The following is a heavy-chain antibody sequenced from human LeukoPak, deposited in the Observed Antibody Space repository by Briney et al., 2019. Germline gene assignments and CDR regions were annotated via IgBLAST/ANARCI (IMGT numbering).Heavy chain of an antibody. CDR2: IKQDGSQ. CDR1: GFTFSRHW. V-gene: IGHV3-7*01. J-gene: IGHJ4*02. D-gene: IGHD4-17*01. Sequence: GGSLRLSCAASGFTFSRHWMSWVRQAPGKGLEWAANIKQDGSQYYVDSVKGRFIISRDNAKNPLYLQMNSLRAEDTAVYSRARGPDYGDRLDYFDYWGQGTLVTVSS. CDR3: ARGPDYGDRLDYFDY.